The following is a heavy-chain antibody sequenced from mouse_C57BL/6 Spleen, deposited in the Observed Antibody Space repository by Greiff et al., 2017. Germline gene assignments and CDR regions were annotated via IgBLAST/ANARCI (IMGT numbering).Heavy chain of an antibody. J-gene: IGHJ3*01. Sequence: EVHLVESGGGLVKPGGSLKLSCAASGFTFSSYAMSWVRQTPDKRLEWVATISDGGSYTYYPDNVKGRFTITRDNAKNHLYLQMSHLKSEDTAMYYCARDGAQATAWFAYWGQGALVTVSA. CDR1: GFTFSSYA. CDR3: ARDGAQATAWFAY. CDR2: ISDGGSYT. D-gene: IGHD3-2*02. V-gene: IGHV5-4*01.